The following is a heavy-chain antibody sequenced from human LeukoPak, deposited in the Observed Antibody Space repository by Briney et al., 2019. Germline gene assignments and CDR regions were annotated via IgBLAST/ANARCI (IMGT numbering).Heavy chain of an antibody. D-gene: IGHD2-21*02. CDR2: IYYSGST. CDR3: ARDGGDKYNWFDP. Sequence: SETLSLTCTVSGGSISSSSYYWGWIRQPPGKGLEWIGSIYYSGSTYYNPSLKSRVTISVDTSKNQFSLKLSSVTAADTAVYYCARDGGDKYNWFDPWGQGTLVTVSS. V-gene: IGHV4-39*07. J-gene: IGHJ5*02. CDR1: GGSISSSSYY.